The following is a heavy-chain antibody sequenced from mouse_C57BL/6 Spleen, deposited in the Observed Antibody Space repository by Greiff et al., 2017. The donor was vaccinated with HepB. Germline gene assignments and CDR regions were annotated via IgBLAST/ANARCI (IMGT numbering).Heavy chain of an antibody. V-gene: IGHV5-17*01. CDR3: ARPLPYAMDY. CDR1: GFTFSDYG. Sequence: KLMESGGGLVKPGGSLKLSCAASGFTFSDYGMHWVRQAPEKGLEWVAYISSGSSTIYYADTVKGRFTISRDNAKNTLFLQMTSLRSEDTAMYYCARPLPYAMDYWGQGTSVTVSS. J-gene: IGHJ4*01. CDR2: ISSGSSTI.